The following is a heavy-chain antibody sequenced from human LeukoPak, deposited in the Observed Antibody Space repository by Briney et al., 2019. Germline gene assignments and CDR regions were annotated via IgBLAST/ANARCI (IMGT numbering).Heavy chain of an antibody. CDR3: AREVYAGNWFDP. CDR2: ISGNGDST. D-gene: IGHD2-8*01. CDR1: GFTFSTCA. V-gene: IGHV3-64*01. J-gene: IGHJ5*02. Sequence: EGSLRLSCAASGFTFSTCAMHWVRQAPGKALEYVAAISGNGDSTYYANSVKGRFTISRDNSKNTLYLQMGSLRPEDMAVYFCAREVYAGNWFDPWGQGTLVTVSS.